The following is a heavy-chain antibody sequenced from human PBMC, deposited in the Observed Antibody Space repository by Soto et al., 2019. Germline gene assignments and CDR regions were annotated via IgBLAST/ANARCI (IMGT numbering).Heavy chain of an antibody. CDR3: AKGSTYYYYNMEA. V-gene: IGHV3-23*01. Sequence: ESGGGFVHPGGSLRLSCTASGLTFSDFSMTWVRQAPGKRLEWVSSISGNGGSTYYAESVKGRFTISRDNSENMVSLQMNTLRVEDTAIYYCAKGSTYYYYNMEAWGKGTTVVVSS. CDR1: GLTFSDFS. J-gene: IGHJ6*03. CDR2: ISGNGGST. D-gene: IGHD3-10*01.